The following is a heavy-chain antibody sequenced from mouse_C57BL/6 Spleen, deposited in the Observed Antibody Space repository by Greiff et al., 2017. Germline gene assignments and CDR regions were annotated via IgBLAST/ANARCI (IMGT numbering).Heavy chain of an antibody. CDR1: GFTFSSYG. Sequence: EVRLVESGGDLVKPGGSLKLSCAASGFTFSSYGMSWVRQTPDKRLEWVATISSGGSYTYYPDSVKGRFTIARDNAKNTLYLQMISLKSEDTAMYYCARRSNYHYFDYWGQGTTLTVSS. V-gene: IGHV5-6*02. CDR3: ARRSNYHYFDY. J-gene: IGHJ2*01. CDR2: ISSGGSYT. D-gene: IGHD2-5*01.